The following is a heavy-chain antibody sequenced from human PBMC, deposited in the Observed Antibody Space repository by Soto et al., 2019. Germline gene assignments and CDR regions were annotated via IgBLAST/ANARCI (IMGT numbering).Heavy chain of an antibody. J-gene: IGHJ6*03. CDR1: GGSSSGYY. D-gene: IGHD3-3*01. Sequence: PSETLSLTCAVYGGSSSGYYWSWIRQPPGKGLEWIGEINHSGSTNYNPSLKSRVTISVDTSKNQFSLKLSSVTAADTAVYYCARGGGWSGYYTAGYYYYYMDVWGKGTTVTVSS. CDR3: ARGGGWSGYYTAGYYYYYMDV. CDR2: INHSGST. V-gene: IGHV4-34*01.